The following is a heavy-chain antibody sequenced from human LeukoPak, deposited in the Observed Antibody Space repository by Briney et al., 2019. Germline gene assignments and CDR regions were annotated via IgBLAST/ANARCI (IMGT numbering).Heavy chain of an antibody. D-gene: IGHD1-1*01. CDR2: ISGSGGST. J-gene: IGHJ3*02. CDR1: GFTFSSYA. Sequence: GGSLRLSCAASGFTFSSYAMSWVRQAPGKGLEWVSAISGSGGSTYYADSVKGRFTISRDNSKNTLYLQMNSLRAEDTAEYYCAKSFLTTATGTGRAFDIWGQGTMVTVSS. V-gene: IGHV3-23*01. CDR3: AKSFLTTATGTGRAFDI.